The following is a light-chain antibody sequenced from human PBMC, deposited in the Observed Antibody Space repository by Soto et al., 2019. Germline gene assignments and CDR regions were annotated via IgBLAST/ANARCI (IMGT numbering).Light chain of an antibody. Sequence: QSVLTQPASVSGSPGQSVTISCTGTSSDVGGYNYVSWYQQHPGKAPKLMIYDVNNRPSGVSNRFSGSKSGNTASLTISGLQAEDEGDYYCSSYTSSITLVFGGRTKLTVL. CDR3: SSYTSSITLV. V-gene: IGLV2-14*01. CDR2: DVN. CDR1: SSDVGGYNY. J-gene: IGLJ2*01.